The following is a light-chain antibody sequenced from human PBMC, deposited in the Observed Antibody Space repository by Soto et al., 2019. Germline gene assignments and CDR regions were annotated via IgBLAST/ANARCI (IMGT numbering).Light chain of an antibody. CDR2: EIN. V-gene: IGLV1-51*01. Sequence: QSVLTQPPSVSAAPGQMVTISCSGSTSNIAYNYVSWYQQFPGTAPKLLIYEINRRPSGISDRFSASKSGTSATLAITGLQSGDEAHYYCGTWDNSLSVVVFGGGTKLTVL. CDR1: TSNIAYNY. CDR3: GTWDNSLSVVV. J-gene: IGLJ3*02.